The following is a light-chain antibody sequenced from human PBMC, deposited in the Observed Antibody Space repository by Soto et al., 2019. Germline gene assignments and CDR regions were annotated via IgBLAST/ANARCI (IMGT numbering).Light chain of an antibody. CDR2: DVS. V-gene: IGLV2-14*01. Sequence: QSALTQPASVSGSPGQSITISCTETSSAVGDYDYVSWYQQHPGKAPKLMIFDVSNRPSGVSNRFSGSKSGNTASLTISGLQAEDEAEYYCSSRVFGGGTKLTVL. CDR1: SSAVGDYDY. CDR3: SSRV. J-gene: IGLJ2*01.